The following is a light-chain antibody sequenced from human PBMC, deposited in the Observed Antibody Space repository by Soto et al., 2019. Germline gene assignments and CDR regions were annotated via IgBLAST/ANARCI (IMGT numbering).Light chain of an antibody. CDR3: QQYGSS. Sequence: EIVLTQSPGTLSLSPGERATLSCRASQSISSSYIAWYQQKPGQAPRLLNYGASSRATGIPDRFRGSGSGTDFTLTISRLDPEDFAVYYCQQYGSSFGPGTRVDIK. V-gene: IGKV3-20*01. J-gene: IGKJ3*01. CDR1: QSISSSY. CDR2: GAS.